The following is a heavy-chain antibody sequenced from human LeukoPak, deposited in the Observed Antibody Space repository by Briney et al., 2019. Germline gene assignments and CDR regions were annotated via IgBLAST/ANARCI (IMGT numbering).Heavy chain of an antibody. D-gene: IGHD3-10*01. Sequence: SETLSLTCAVYGGSFSGYYWSWIRQPPGKGLEWIGEINHSGSTNYNPSLKSRVTISVDTSKNQFSLKLSSVTAADTAVYYCARSWRYYGSGSSSFDYWGQGTLVTVSS. J-gene: IGHJ4*02. CDR3: ARSWRYYGSGSSSFDY. V-gene: IGHV4-34*01. CDR1: GGSFSGYY. CDR2: INHSGST.